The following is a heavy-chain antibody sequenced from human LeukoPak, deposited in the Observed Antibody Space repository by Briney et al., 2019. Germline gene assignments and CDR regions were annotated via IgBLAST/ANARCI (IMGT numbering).Heavy chain of an antibody. V-gene: IGHV4-59*03. D-gene: IGHD1-1*01. J-gene: IGHJ6*03. CDR3: ATTTHDFYYYYYMDV. CDR2: IYYSGST. CDR1: GASISSYY. Sequence: SETLSLTCTVSGASISSYYWSWIRQPPGKGLEWIGYIYYSGSTNYNPSLKSRVTISVDMSKNQFSLKLSSVTAADTAVYYCATTTHDFYYYYYMDVWGKGTTVTVSS.